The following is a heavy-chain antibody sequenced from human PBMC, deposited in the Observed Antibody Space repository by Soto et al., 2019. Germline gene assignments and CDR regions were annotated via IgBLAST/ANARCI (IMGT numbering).Heavy chain of an antibody. CDR3: ARDDNPDY. CDR1: GFTFSTYW. V-gene: IGHV3-74*03. D-gene: IGHD1-20*01. CDR2: INGDGSTT. Sequence: EVQLVESGGGLVQPGGSPRLSCAASGFTFSTYWMHWVRQGPGKGLVWLSRINGDGSTTEYADSVKGRFTISRGNAKNTLYLQIHSLRVEDTAVYYCARDDNPDYWGQGTLVTVSS. J-gene: IGHJ4*02.